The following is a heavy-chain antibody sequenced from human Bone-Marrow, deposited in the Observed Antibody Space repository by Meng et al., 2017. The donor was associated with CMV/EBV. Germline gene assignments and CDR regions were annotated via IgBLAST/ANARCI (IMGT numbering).Heavy chain of an antibody. J-gene: IGHJ6*01. Sequence: GGSLRLSCAASGFTVSSNYMSWVRQAPGKGLEWVSVIYSGGSTYYADSVKGRFTISRDNSKNTLYLQMNGLRAEDTAVYYCARDQKFLEWSHSMDVWGQGTTVTVSS. CDR3: ARDQKFLEWSHSMDV. CDR2: IYSGGST. V-gene: IGHV3-53*01. D-gene: IGHD3-3*01. CDR1: GFTVSSNY.